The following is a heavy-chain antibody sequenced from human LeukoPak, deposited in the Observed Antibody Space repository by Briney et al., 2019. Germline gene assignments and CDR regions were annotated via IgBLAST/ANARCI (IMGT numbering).Heavy chain of an antibody. V-gene: IGHV3-74*01. Sequence: GGSLRLSCAASGFTFTTYWMHWVRQAPGQGLVWVSRINSDGSSTSYADSVKGRFSISRDNARNTLYLQMNSLRAEDTAVYFCARLRCDVGDCYSAGQNFWGQGTLVTVSS. CDR3: ARLRCDVGDCYSAGQNF. J-gene: IGHJ4*02. CDR1: GFTFTTYW. D-gene: IGHD2-21*02. CDR2: INSDGSST.